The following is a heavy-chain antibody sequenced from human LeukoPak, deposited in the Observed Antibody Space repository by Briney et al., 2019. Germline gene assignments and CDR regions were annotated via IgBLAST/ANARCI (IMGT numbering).Heavy chain of an antibody. CDR3: AKGDSSSVPQKGPDY. CDR2: INPNSGGT. CDR1: GYTFTGYY. Sequence: ASVKVSCKASGYTFTGYYMHWARQAPGQGLEWMGWINPNSGGTNYAQKFQGRVTMTRNTSISTAYMELSRLRSDDTAVYYCAKGDSSSVPQKGPDYWGQGTLVTVSS. J-gene: IGHJ4*02. D-gene: IGHD6-13*01. V-gene: IGHV1-2*02.